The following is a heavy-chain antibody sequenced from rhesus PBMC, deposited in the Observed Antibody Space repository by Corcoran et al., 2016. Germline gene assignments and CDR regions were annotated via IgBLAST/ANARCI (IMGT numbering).Heavy chain of an antibody. CDR3: ARYEGYCSSTYCSKLNDY. D-gene: IGHD2-15*01. J-gene: IGHJ4*01. CDR2: INGNSGST. V-gene: IGHV4-80*01. CDR1: GGSFSSYW. Sequence: QVQLQESGPGLVKPSETLSLTCAVSGGSFSSYWWSWIRQPPGKGLEWSGEINGNSGSTNYNPFLKSRVTLSKDASKNQFSLKLSSVTAADTAVYYCARYEGYCSSTYCSKLNDYWGQGVLVTVSS.